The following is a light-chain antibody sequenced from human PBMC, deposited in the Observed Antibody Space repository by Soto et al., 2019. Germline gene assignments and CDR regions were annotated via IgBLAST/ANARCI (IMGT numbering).Light chain of an antibody. Sequence: QAVVTQEPSLTVSPGGTVTLTCASSTGSVTSDYYPNWFQQKPGQAPRAIIYSSTNKYSWTPARFSGSLLGGKAALTLSGVRPEDEAEYYCLLYYGGARVFGGRTKLTVL. CDR3: LLYYGGARV. CDR1: TGSVTSDYY. CDR2: SST. J-gene: IGLJ3*02. V-gene: IGLV7-43*01.